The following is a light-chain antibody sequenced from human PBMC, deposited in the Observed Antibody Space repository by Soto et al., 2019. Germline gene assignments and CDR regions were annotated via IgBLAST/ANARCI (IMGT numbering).Light chain of an antibody. CDR3: QQYNLSPSAT. V-gene: IGKV3-15*01. J-gene: IGKJ3*01. CDR1: KSVGTN. Sequence: SKSVGTNLAWYQQKPGQAPRLLILGASTRASGIPAKFSGSGSGTENNLPLCRQPSETFVAYSLQQYNLSPSATFSSGTKVDIK. CDR2: GAS.